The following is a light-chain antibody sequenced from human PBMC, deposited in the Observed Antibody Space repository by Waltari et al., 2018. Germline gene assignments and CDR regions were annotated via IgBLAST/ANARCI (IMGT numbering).Light chain of an antibody. CDR3: CSQSSYNGVI. J-gene: IGLJ2*01. CDR1: SSDVGGDDS. CDR2: DVN. V-gene: IGLV2-14*03. Sequence: QSALSQPASVSGSPGQSITISCTGSSSDVGGDDSVSWYQDHPGQAPKVITHDVNNRPSGVSDRFSGSKSGNTASLTISGLQAEDEANYYCCSQSSYNGVIFGGGTKLTVL.